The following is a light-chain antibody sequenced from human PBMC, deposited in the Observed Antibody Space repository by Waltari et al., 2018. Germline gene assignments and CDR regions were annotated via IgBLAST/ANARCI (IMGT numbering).Light chain of an antibody. CDR1: QSVSSN. Sequence: EVVMTQSPATLSVSPGERATLSCRASQSVSSNLAWYQQKPGQAPRLLIYGASTGATGIPARFSVSGSGTEFTLTISSMQSEDFAVYYCQQYNNWPPWTFGQGTKVEIK. CDR3: QQYNNWPPWT. V-gene: IGKV3-15*01. CDR2: GAS. J-gene: IGKJ1*01.